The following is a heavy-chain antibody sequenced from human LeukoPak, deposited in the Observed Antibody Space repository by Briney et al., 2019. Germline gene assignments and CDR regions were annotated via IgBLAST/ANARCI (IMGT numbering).Heavy chain of an antibody. CDR3: AKSQLANYYYGMDV. D-gene: IGHD6-13*01. CDR1: GFTFSSYA. V-gene: IGHV3-23*01. Sequence: GGSLRLSCAASGFTFSSYAMSWVRQAPGKGLERVSAISGSGGSTYYADSVKGRFTISRDNSKNTLYLQMNSLRAEDTAVYYCAKSQLANYYYGMDVWGQGTTVTVSS. J-gene: IGHJ6*02. CDR2: ISGSGGST.